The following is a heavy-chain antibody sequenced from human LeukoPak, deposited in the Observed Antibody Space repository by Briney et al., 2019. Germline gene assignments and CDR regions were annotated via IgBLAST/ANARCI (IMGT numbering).Heavy chain of an antibody. J-gene: IGHJ3*02. CDR1: GFTFRKYW. CDR3: ARDLGSYYDFWSGYYWAFDI. D-gene: IGHD3-3*01. Sequence: GGSLRLSCTASGFTFRKYWLHWVRQAPGKGLEWVSSISSSSSYIYYADSVKGRFTISRDNAKNSLYLQMNSLRAEDTAVYYCARDLGSYYDFWSGYYWAFDIWGQGTVVTVSS. V-gene: IGHV3-21*01. CDR2: ISSSSSYI.